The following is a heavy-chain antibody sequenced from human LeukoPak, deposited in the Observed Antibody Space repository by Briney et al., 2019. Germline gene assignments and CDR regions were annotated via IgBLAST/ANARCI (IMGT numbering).Heavy chain of an antibody. V-gene: IGHV3-74*01. Sequence: GGTLRLSCTASGFTFRKYWLHWVRQAPGKGLVWVSRINPDDGSTSYADSVKGRFTISRDSAKSTLYLQMNSLRAEDTAVYYCARDLGYYDILTGYPHDAFDIWGQGTMVTVSS. CDR2: INPDDGST. J-gene: IGHJ3*02. D-gene: IGHD3-9*01. CDR1: GFTFRKYW. CDR3: ARDLGYYDILTGYPHDAFDI.